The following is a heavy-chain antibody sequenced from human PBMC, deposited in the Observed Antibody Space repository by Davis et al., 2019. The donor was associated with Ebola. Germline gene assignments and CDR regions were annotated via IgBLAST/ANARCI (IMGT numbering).Heavy chain of an antibody. Sequence: PSETLSLTCTVSGGSISSSSYYWSWIRQPPGKGLEWIGYIYYSGSTNYNPSLKSRVTISVDTSKNQFSLKLSSVTAADTAVYYCARATYSSGWSVDYWGQGTLVTVSS. CDR2: IYYSGST. D-gene: IGHD6-19*01. CDR3: ARATYSSGWSVDY. V-gene: IGHV4-61*05. CDR1: GGSISSSSYY. J-gene: IGHJ4*02.